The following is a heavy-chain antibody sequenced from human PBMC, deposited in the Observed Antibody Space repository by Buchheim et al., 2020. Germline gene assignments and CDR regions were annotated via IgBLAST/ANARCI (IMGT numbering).Heavy chain of an antibody. V-gene: IGHV1-46*03. CDR3: ARDGKYVSDPGFWFDP. D-gene: IGHD3-16*01. CDR1: GYTFTSYY. Sequence: QVQLVQSGAEVKKPGASVKVSCKASGYTFTSYYMHWVRQAPGQGLEWMGIINPSGGSTSYAQKFQGRVTMTRDTSTRTAYMERSSLRSEDTAVYYCARDGKYVSDPGFWFDPWGQGTL. J-gene: IGHJ5*02. CDR2: INPSGGST.